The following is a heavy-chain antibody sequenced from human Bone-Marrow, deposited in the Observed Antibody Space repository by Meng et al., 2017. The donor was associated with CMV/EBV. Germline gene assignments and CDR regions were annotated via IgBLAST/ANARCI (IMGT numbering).Heavy chain of an antibody. CDR3: ARVRVEARGIDGFDI. CDR1: GFTFSSYA. V-gene: IGHV3-23*01. CDR2: ISGSGGST. J-gene: IGHJ3*02. Sequence: GGSLRLSCAASGFTFSSYAMSWVRQAPGKGLEWVSAISGSGGSTSYAQKFQGRVTMTRDTSTSTLYMELSSLRSEDTAVYYCARVRVEARGIDGFDIRGQGTMVTVSS. D-gene: IGHD3-16*01.